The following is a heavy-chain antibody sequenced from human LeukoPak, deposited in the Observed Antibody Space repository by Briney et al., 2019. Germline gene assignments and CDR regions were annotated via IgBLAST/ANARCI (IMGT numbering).Heavy chain of an antibody. J-gene: IGHJ5*02. CDR2: ISSSSSYI. Sequence: PGGSLRPSCAASGFTFSSYSMNWVRQAPGKGLEWVSSISSSSSYIYYADSVKGRFTISRDNAKNSLYLQMNSLRAEDTAVYYCASAGVLLWFGDGASGNWFDPWGQGTLVTVSS. D-gene: IGHD3-10*01. CDR3: ASAGVLLWFGDGASGNWFDP. CDR1: GFTFSSYS. V-gene: IGHV3-21*01.